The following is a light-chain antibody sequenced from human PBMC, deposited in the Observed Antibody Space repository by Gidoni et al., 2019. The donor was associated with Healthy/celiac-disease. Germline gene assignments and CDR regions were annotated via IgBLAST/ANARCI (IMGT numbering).Light chain of an antibody. CDR3: SSYAGSNNPVV. V-gene: IGLV2-8*01. J-gene: IGLJ2*01. CDR1: SSDVGGYKY. Sequence: QSAQTQPPSASGSPGQSVTISCTGTSSDVGGYKYVSWYQQHPGKAPKLMIYEVSKRPSGVPDRFSGSKSGNTASLTVSGLQADDEAEYYCSSYAGSNNPVVFGGGTKLTVL. CDR2: EVS.